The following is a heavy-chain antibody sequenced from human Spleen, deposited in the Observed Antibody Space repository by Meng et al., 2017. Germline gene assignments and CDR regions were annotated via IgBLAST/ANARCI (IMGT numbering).Heavy chain of an antibody. CDR2: IYYSGST. J-gene: IGHJ5*02. CDR1: GGSFSDYY. Sequence: QVQQKQWGAGPLKPSDTLSLTCVGSGGSFSDYYWSWIRQPPGKGLEWIGYIYYSGSTNYNPSLKSRVTISVDKSKNQFSLKLSSVTAADTAVYYCARVVPAANPAWFDPWGQGTLVTVSS. CDR3: ARVVPAANPAWFDP. D-gene: IGHD2-2*01. V-gene: IGHV4-34*11.